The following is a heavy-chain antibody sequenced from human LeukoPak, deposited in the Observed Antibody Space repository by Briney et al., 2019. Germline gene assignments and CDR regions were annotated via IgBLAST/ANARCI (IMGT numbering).Heavy chain of an antibody. J-gene: IGHJ5*02. CDR1: GGSISSYY. CDR2: IYYSGST. V-gene: IGHV4-59*01. D-gene: IGHD2-15*01. CDR3: ARDAYCSGGSCYPQYNWFDP. Sequence: SETLSLTCTVSGGSISSYYWSWIRQPPGKGLEWIGYIYYSGSTNYNPSLKSRVTISVDTSKNQFSLKLSSVTAADTAVYYCARDAYCSGGSCYPQYNWFDPWGQGTLVTVSS.